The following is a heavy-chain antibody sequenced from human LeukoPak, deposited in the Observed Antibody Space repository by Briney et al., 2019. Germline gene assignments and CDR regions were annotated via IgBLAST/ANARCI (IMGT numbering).Heavy chain of an antibody. D-gene: IGHD3-10*01. J-gene: IGHJ4*02. CDR2: IYYSGST. CDR1: GGSISSYY. CDR3: ARDLGPYYYGSGSYFDY. Sequence: SETLSLTCTVSGGSISSYYWSWIRQPPGKGLEWIGYIYYSGSTNYNPSLKSRVTISVDTSKNQFSLKLSPVTAADTAVYYCARDLGPYYYGSGSYFDYWGQGTLVTVSS. V-gene: IGHV4-59*01.